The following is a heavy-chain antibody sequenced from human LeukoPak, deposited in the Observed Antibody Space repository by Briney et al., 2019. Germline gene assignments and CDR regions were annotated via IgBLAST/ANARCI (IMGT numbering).Heavy chain of an antibody. Sequence: SETLSLTCTVSGGSISSSSYYWGWIRQPPGKGLEWIGEINHSGSTNYNPSLKSRVTISVDTSKNQFSLKLSSVTAADTAVYYCVGSSDYYDSSGYLPDAFDIWGQGTMVTVSS. CDR1: GGSISSSSYY. D-gene: IGHD3-22*01. J-gene: IGHJ3*02. CDR3: VGSSDYYDSSGYLPDAFDI. CDR2: INHSGST. V-gene: IGHV4-39*07.